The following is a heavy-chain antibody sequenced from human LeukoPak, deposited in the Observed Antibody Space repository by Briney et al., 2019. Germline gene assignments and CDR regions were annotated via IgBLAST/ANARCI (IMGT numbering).Heavy chain of an antibody. CDR2: MNPNSGNT. CDR1: GYTFTSYD. V-gene: IGHV1-8*01. CDR3: ARGPGENPYDFWSGYFSGARSNYYYGMDV. J-gene: IGHJ6*02. D-gene: IGHD3-3*01. Sequence: ASVKVSCKASGYTFTSYDINWVRQATGQGLEWMGWMNPNSGNTGYAQKFQGRVTMTRNTSISTAYMELSSLRSEDTAVYYCARGPGENPYDFWSGYFSGARSNYYYGMDVWGQGTTVTVSS.